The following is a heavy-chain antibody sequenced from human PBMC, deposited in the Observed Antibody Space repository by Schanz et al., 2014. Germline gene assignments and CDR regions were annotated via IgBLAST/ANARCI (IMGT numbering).Heavy chain of an antibody. J-gene: IGHJ4*02. Sequence: QVQLVQSGSKLKKPGASVTVSCKASGYTFTNQAMNWLRQAPGQGLEWMGWINPNTGHPTYAQGFTGRFVFSLNTSVSTAYLQISSLTAADTAVYFCARGTSASLDWGQGTLVTVSS. CDR2: INPNTGHP. D-gene: IGHD2-2*01. CDR1: GYTFTNQA. CDR3: ARGTSASLD. V-gene: IGHV7-4-1*02.